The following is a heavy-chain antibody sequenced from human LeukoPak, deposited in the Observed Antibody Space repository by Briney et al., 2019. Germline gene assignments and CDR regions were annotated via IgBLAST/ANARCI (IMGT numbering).Heavy chain of an antibody. J-gene: IGHJ6*03. CDR1: GGSISSSSYY. CDR2: IYYSGST. CDR3: ARVYGSGSYAYYYYYMDV. Sequence: PSETLSLTCTVSGGSISSSSYYWGWIRQPPGKGLEWIGSIYYSGSTYYNPSLKSRVTISVDTPKNQFSLKLSSVTAADTAVYYCARVYGSGSYAYYYYYMDVWGKGTTVTISS. V-gene: IGHV4-39*01. D-gene: IGHD3-10*01.